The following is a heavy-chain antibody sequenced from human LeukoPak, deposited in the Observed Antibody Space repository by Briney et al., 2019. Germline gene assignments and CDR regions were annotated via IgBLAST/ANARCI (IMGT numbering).Heavy chain of an antibody. D-gene: IGHD3-10*01. J-gene: IGHJ5*02. CDR2: IYYSGST. CDR3: ARDSTNYYGSWSYNVYNWFDR. Sequence: PSETLSLTCTVSGGSISSSSYYWGWIRQPPGKGLEWIGSIYYSGSTYYNPSLKSRVTISVDTSKNQFSLKLSSVTAADTAVYYCARDSTNYYGSWSYNVYNWFDRWGQGTLVSVSS. CDR1: GGSISSSSYY. V-gene: IGHV4-39*07.